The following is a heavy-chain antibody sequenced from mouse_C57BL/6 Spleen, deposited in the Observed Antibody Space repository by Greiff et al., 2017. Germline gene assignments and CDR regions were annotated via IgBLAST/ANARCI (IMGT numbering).Heavy chain of an antibody. Sequence: QVQLKESGPELVKPGASVKISCKASGYAFSSSWMNWVKQRPGKGLEWIGRIYPGDGDTNYNGKFKGKATLTADKSSSTAYMQLSSLTSEDSAVYVCARSTAQATAWFAYWGQGTLVTVSA. D-gene: IGHD3-2*02. CDR2: IYPGDGDT. V-gene: IGHV1-82*01. J-gene: IGHJ3*01. CDR3: ARSTAQATAWFAY. CDR1: GYAFSSSW.